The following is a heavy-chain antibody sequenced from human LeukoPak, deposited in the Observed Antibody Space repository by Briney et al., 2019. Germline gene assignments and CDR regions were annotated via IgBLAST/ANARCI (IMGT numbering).Heavy chain of an antibody. CDR3: AKCRLYSSSSGPEYFQH. J-gene: IGHJ1*01. CDR2: ISGSGGST. CDR1: GFTFSSYG. V-gene: IGHV3-23*01. Sequence: AGGSLRLSCAASGFTFSSYGMSWVRQAPGKGLEWVSAISGSGGSTYYADSVKGRFAISRDNSKNTLYLQMNSLRAEDTAVYYCAKCRLYSSSSGPEYFQHWGQGTLVTVSS. D-gene: IGHD6-6*01.